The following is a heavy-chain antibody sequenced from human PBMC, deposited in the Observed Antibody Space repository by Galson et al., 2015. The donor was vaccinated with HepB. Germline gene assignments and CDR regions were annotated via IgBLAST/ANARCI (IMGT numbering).Heavy chain of an antibody. J-gene: IGHJ4*02. CDR3: ARDLDYGEYFDY. D-gene: IGHD4-17*01. V-gene: IGHV3-21*01. Sequence: SLRLSCAASGFTFSSYSMNWVRQAPGKGLEWVSSISSSSSYIYYADSVKGRFTISRDNAKNSLYLQMNSLRAEDTAVYYCARDLDYGEYFDYWGQGTLVTVSS. CDR2: ISSSSSYI. CDR1: GFTFSSYS.